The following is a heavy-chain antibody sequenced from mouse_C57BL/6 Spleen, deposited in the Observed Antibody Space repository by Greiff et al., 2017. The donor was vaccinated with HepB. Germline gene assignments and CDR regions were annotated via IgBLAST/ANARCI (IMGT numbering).Heavy chain of an antibody. CDR3: ARRGRGSGYYSAMDY. J-gene: IGHJ4*01. V-gene: IGHV1-85*01. D-gene: IGHD1-3*01. CDR1: GYTFTSYD. Sequence: VQLQQSGPELVKPGASVKLSCKASGYTFTSYDINWVKQRPGQGLEWIGWIYPRAGSTKYNEKFKGKATLTVDTSSSTAYMELHSLTSEDAAVYCCARRGRGSGYYSAMDYWGQGTSFTVSS. CDR2: IYPRAGST.